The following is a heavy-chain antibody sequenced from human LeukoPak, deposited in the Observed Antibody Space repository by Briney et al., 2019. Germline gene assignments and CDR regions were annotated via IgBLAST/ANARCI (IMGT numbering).Heavy chain of an antibody. D-gene: IGHD3-3*01. CDR3: TRDSYYDPS. V-gene: IGHV3-49*03. J-gene: IGHJ4*02. CDR1: GFTSGDYA. CDR2: IRSKAYGGTT. Sequence: GGSLRLSCTASGFTSGDYAMSWIRQAPGKGLEWVGFIRSKAYGGTTEYAASVKGRFTISRDDSKSIAYLQMNSLKTEDTAVYYCTRDSYYDPSWGQGTLVTVSS.